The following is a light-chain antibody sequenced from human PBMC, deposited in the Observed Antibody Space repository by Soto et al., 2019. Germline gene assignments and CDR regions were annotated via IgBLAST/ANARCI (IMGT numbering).Light chain of an antibody. Sequence: EIVLVQSPGTLSLSPGERATLSCRASQSLAGNYLAWYQQKPGQAPRLLIDGASTRATGTPDRFSGSGSGTDFTLTIGRLEPEDFAVYYCQQYGTSPPLTFGGGTKVEMK. V-gene: IGKV3-20*01. CDR3: QQYGTSPPLT. CDR1: QSLAGNY. J-gene: IGKJ4*01. CDR2: GAS.